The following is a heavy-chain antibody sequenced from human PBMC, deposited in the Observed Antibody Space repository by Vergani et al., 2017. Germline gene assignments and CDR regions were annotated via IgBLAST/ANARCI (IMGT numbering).Heavy chain of an antibody. CDR3: ARGGWGTVTTFFHYGMDV. CDR1: GYSISSGYY. J-gene: IGHJ6*02. D-gene: IGHD4-17*01. CDR2: IYYSGST. V-gene: IGHV4-38-2*02. Sequence: QVQLQESGPGLLKPSETLSLTCTVSGYSISSGYYWGWIRQTPGKGLEWIGSIYYSGSTYYNPSLESRVTISVDTSKNQFSLKLSSVTAADTAVYYCARGGWGTVTTFFHYGMDVWGQGTTVTVSS.